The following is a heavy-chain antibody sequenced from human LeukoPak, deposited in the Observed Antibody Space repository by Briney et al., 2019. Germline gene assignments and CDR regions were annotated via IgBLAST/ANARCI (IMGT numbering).Heavy chain of an antibody. D-gene: IGHD1-26*01. CDR2: ISSSSSYI. CDR3: AKEGRGTQSGSYDY. V-gene: IGHV3-21*04. J-gene: IGHJ4*02. Sequence: QTGGSLRLSCAASGFTFSSYSMNWVRQAPGKGLEWVSSISSSSSYIYYADSVKGRFTISRDNAKNSLYLQMNSLRAEDTAVYYCAKEGRGTQSGSYDYWGQGTLVTVSS. CDR1: GFTFSSYS.